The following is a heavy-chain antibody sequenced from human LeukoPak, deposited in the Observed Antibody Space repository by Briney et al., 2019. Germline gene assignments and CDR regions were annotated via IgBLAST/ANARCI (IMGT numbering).Heavy chain of an antibody. CDR3: ARIGAAGTRYYFDY. CDR2: IFYSGGT. V-gene: IGHV4-59*01. D-gene: IGHD6-13*01. J-gene: IGHJ4*02. Sequence: PSETLSLTCSVSDTSINTYYGTWIRQAPGKGLEWIGYIFYSGGTNYNSSLKSRVTLSIDTSKNQFSLELTSVTAADTAVYYCARIGAAGTRYYFDYWSQGTLVTVSS. CDR1: DTSINTYY.